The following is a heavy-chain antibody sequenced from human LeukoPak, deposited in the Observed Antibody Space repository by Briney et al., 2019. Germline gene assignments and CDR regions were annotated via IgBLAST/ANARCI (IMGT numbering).Heavy chain of an antibody. V-gene: IGHV1-2*06. CDR1: GYTFTGYY. D-gene: IGHD5-18*01. CDR2: INPNSGGT. J-gene: IGHJ4*02. CDR3: ARVGGGYSYGWVY. Sequence: ASVRVSCKASGYTFTGYYMHWVRQAPGQGLEWMGRINPNSGGTNYAQKFQGRVTMTRDTSISTAYMELSRLRSDDTAVYYCARVGGGYSYGWVYWGQGTLVTVSS.